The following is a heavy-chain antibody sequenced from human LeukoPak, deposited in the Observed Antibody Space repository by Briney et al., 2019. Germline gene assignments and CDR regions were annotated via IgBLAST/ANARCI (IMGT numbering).Heavy chain of an antibody. CDR1: GYTFTDHY. CDR2: IHPGRGDT. V-gene: IGHV1-2*02. CDR3: AKEEGDITMVRGVIAFDY. D-gene: IGHD3-10*01. J-gene: IGHJ4*02. Sequence: ASVKVSCKALGYTFTDHYFHWLRQAPGQGIEWMGWIHPGRGDTNIAQKFQGRVSLTRDMSISTAYMELSRLTSDDTAVYYCAKEEGDITMVRGVIAFDYWGQGTLVTVSS.